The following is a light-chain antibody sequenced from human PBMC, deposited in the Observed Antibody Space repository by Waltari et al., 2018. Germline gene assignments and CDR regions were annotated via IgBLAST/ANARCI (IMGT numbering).Light chain of an antibody. CDR2: GAS. CDR1: EYIRNY. Sequence: DIQMTQSPSSLSASVGDRVTITCRASEYIRNYLNWFQQKPGKAPKLLIYGASSWQSGVPSRCSGSGSGTDFTLTISSLQPEDFATYYCQQSYSTPRTFGQGTKVEIK. V-gene: IGKV1-39*01. CDR3: QQSYSTPRT. J-gene: IGKJ1*01.